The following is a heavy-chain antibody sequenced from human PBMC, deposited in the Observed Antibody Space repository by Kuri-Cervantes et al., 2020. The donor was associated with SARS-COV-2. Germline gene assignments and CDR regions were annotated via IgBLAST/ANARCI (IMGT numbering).Heavy chain of an antibody. CDR3: AREGYCSSVSCFLFDY. Sequence: SETLSLTCTVSGYSISSGYYWGWIRQPSGKGLEWIGSIYHSGSTYYNPSLKSRVTISVDTSKNQFSLKLSSVTAADTAVYYCAREGYCSSVSCFLFDYWGQGMLVTVSS. CDR2: IYHSGST. V-gene: IGHV4-38-2*02. D-gene: IGHD2-2*01. J-gene: IGHJ4*02. CDR1: GYSISSGYY.